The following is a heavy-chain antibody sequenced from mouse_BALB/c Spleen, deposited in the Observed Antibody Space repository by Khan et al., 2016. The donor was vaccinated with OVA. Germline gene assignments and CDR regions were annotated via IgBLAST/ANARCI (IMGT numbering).Heavy chain of an antibody. CDR3: ARGGSRYNYAMDY. CDR2: QSSSGST. V-gene: IGHV3-2*02. Sequence: EVQLKQSGPGLVKPSQSLSLTCTVSGYSITSDYAWNWIRQFPGNKLEWMGFQSSSGSTNYNPALKSRISITRDTSKNPFFLQLNSVTTDDTASYYCARGGSRYNYAMDYWGQGTSVTVSS. J-gene: IGHJ4*01. D-gene: IGHD1-1*02. CDR1: GYSITSDYA.